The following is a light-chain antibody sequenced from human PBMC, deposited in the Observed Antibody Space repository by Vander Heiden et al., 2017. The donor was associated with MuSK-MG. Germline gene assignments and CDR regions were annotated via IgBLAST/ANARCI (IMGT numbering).Light chain of an antibody. CDR3: QQYGSSPRT. CDR2: GAS. V-gene: IGKV3-20*01. CDR1: QSVSSSY. Sequence: SQSVSSSYLAWYQQKPGQAPRLLIYGASSRATGIPDRFSGSGSGTDFTLTISRLEPEDFAVYYCQQYGSSPRTFGQGTKVEIK. J-gene: IGKJ1*01.